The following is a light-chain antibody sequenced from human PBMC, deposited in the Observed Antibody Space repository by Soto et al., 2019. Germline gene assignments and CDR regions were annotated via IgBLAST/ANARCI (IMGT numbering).Light chain of an antibody. CDR1: QSVANN. V-gene: IGKV3-15*01. Sequence: EIVMTQSPVTLSLSPGDRATLSCRASQSVANNLAWFQQRPGQAPRLLVYGASATAPGIAARFSGSGSGTEFTLTISSLQSEDFAVYYCQQYNDWPRTFGQGTKVEIK. CDR3: QQYNDWPRT. J-gene: IGKJ1*01. CDR2: GAS.